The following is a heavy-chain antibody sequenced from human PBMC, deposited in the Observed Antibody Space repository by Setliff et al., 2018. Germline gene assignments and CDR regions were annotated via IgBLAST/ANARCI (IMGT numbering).Heavy chain of an antibody. CDR3: ARHKTGAVGTGEHFQH. J-gene: IGHJ1*01. D-gene: IGHD6-19*01. Sequence: SETLSLTCAVYGGSFSGYYWSWIRQPPGKGLEWIGEINHSGSTNYNPSLKSRVTISVDASKNQFSLKLSSVTAADTAVYYCARHKTGAVGTGEHFQHWGQGTLVTVSS. V-gene: IGHV4-34*01. CDR2: INHSGST. CDR1: GGSFSGYY.